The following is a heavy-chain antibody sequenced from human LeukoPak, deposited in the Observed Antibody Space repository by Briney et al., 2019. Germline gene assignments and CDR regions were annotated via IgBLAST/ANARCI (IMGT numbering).Heavy chain of an antibody. Sequence: GGSLRLSCAASGFTFSRYWMSWVRQAPGKGLEWVANIKQDGSEKYYVDSVKGRFTISRDNAKNSLYLQMNSLRAEDTAVYYCARLLVYNSGGEAFDHWGQGTLDTVSS. CDR2: IKQDGSEK. D-gene: IGHD1-20*01. CDR3: ARLLVYNSGGEAFDH. J-gene: IGHJ4*02. V-gene: IGHV3-7*01. CDR1: GFTFSRYW.